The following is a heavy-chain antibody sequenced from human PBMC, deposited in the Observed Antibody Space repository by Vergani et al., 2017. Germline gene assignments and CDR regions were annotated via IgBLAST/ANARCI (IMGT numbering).Heavy chain of an antibody. J-gene: IGHJ4*02. CDR3: ATGPRGCVYPHFKY. CDR1: GDPFNSYT. CDR2: IVPVFDTT. V-gene: IGHV1-69*08. D-gene: IGHD2-2*02. Sequence: QVHLVQSGAEVKKPGSSVRISCKGSGDPFNSYTVNWVRQAPGQGLEWMGRIVPVFDTTNFAQKFQGRVTMTADQSTSTAYMELSSLGSDDTAVYFCATGPRGCVYPHFKYWGQGTLVTVSS.